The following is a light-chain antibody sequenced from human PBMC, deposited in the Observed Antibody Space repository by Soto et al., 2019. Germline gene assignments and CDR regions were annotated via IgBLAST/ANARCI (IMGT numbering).Light chain of an antibody. V-gene: IGKV1-6*01. CDR1: QDIRND. Sequence: AIQMTQAPSSLSASVGDRVTITCRASQDIRNDLGRYQQKPGKAPNLLIYDASTLQIGVPSRFSGSGSGTDFTLTISSLQPEDFATYYCLQGYNFPHTFGPGTKVDIK. CDR3: LQGYNFPHT. CDR2: DAS. J-gene: IGKJ3*01.